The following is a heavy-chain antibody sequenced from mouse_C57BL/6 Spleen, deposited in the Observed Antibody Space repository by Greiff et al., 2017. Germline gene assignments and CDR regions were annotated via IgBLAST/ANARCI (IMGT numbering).Heavy chain of an antibody. CDR3: ARHGDSWFAY. CDR2: ISGGGGNT. J-gene: IGHJ3*01. V-gene: IGHV5-9*01. CDR1: GFTFSSYT. Sequence: EVKLMESGGGLVKPGGSLKLSCAASGFTFSSYTMSWVRQTPEKRLEWVATISGGGGNTYYPDSVKGRFTISRDNAKNTLYLQMSSLRSEDTALYYCARHGDSWFAYWGQGTLVTVSA.